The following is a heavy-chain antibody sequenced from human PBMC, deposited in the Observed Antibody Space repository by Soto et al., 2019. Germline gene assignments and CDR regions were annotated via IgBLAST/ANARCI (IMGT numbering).Heavy chain of an antibody. J-gene: IGHJ4*02. Sequence: GGSLRLSCAASGFTFSSYAMSWVRQAPGKGLEWVSAISGSGGSTYYADSVKGRFTISRDNSKNTLYLQMNSLRAEDTAVYYCAKDYCSGGSCYTGYYFDYWGQGTLVTVSS. D-gene: IGHD2-15*01. V-gene: IGHV3-23*01. CDR3: AKDYCSGGSCYTGYYFDY. CDR1: GFTFSSYA. CDR2: ISGSGGST.